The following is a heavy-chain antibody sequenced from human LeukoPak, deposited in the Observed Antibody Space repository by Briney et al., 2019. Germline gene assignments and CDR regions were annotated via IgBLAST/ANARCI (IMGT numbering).Heavy chain of an antibody. Sequence: PGGSLRLSCAASGFTFSSYSMNWVRRAPGKGLEWVAVISYDGSNKYYADSVKGRFTISRDNSKNTLYLQMNSLRAEDTAVYYCAKDPYYDILTGYWSYGMDVWGQGTTVTVSS. CDR1: GFTFSSYS. CDR3: AKDPYYDILTGYWSYGMDV. D-gene: IGHD3-9*01. V-gene: IGHV3-30*18. J-gene: IGHJ6*02. CDR2: ISYDGSNK.